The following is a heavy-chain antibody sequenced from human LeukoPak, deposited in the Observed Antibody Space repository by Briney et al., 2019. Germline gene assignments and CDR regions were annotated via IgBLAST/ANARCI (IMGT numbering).Heavy chain of an antibody. V-gene: IGHV4-38-2*02. J-gene: IGHJ4*02. D-gene: IGHD6-6*01. Sequence: SETLSLTCTVSGYSISSGYYWGWIRQPAGKGLEWIGSIYHSGSTYYNPSLKSRVTISVGTSKNQFSLKLSSVTAADTAVYYCAGYSSSPLDYWGQGTLVTVSS. CDR1: GYSISSGYY. CDR3: AGYSSSPLDY. CDR2: IYHSGST.